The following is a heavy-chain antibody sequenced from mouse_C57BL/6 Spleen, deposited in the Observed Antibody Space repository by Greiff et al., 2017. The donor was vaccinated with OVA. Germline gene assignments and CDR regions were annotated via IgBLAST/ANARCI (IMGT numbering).Heavy chain of an antibody. V-gene: IGHV1-54*01. D-gene: IGHD2-1*01. Sequence: VQLQQSGAELVRPGTSVKVSCKASGYAFTNYLIEWVQQRPGQGLEWIGVINPGSGGTYYNEKFKGKATLTADKSSSTDYMQLSSLTSEDSAVYFCARSGYYGNYVPFAYWGQGTLVTVSA. CDR3: ARSGYYGNYVPFAY. J-gene: IGHJ3*01. CDR1: GYAFTNYL. CDR2: INPGSGGT.